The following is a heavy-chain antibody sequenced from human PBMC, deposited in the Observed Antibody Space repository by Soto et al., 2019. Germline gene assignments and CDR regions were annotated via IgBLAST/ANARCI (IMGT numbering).Heavy chain of an antibody. D-gene: IGHD2-21*01. J-gene: IGHJ4*02. V-gene: IGHV3-11*01. Sequence: PGRSLRRSCAASGFTFSDYYVSWIRQAPGKGLEWVSYISSSGSTIYYADSVKGRFTISRDNAKNSLYLQMNSLRAKDTAVYYCARDIVVLDYWGQGTLVTVSS. CDR1: GFTFSDYY. CDR2: ISSSGSTI. CDR3: ARDIVVLDY.